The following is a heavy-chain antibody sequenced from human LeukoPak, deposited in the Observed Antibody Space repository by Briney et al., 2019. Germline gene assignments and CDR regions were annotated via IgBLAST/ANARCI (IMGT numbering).Heavy chain of an antibody. CDR3: ARDLEVGYYGSGSSPFDY. Sequence: GGSLRLSCAASGFTFSSYSMNWVRQAPGKGLEWVAVISYDGSNKYYADSVKGRFTISRDNSKNTLYLQMNSLRAEDTAVYYCARDLEVGYYGSGSSPFDYWGQGTLVTVSS. D-gene: IGHD3-10*01. CDR2: ISYDGSNK. CDR1: GFTFSSYS. V-gene: IGHV3-30*03. J-gene: IGHJ4*02.